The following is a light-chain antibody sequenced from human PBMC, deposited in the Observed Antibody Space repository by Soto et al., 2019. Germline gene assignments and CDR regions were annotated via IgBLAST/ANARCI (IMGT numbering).Light chain of an antibody. CDR3: QSYDSSLSVHVL. CDR2: ANN. J-gene: IGLJ2*01. CDR1: SSNIGAGYD. V-gene: IGLV1-40*01. Sequence: QYVLTQPPSVSGAPGQRVTISCTGSSSNIGAGYDVHWYQQLPGTAPKLLIYANNNRPSGVPDRFSGSKSGTSASLAITGLQAEDEADYYCQSYDSSLSVHVLFGGGTKLTVL.